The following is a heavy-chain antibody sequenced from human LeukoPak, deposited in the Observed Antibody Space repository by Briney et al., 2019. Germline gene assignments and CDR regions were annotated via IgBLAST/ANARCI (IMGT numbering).Heavy chain of an antibody. J-gene: IGHJ4*02. V-gene: IGHV3-7*03. CDR3: ARGARVLRYFDWLSGAHYYFDY. CDR1: GFTFSNYW. Sequence: GGSLRLSCAASGFTFSNYWMSWARQAPGKGLEWVANIKQDGSEKYYVDSVKGRFTISRDNAKNSLYLQMNSLRAEDTAVYYCARGARVLRYFDWLSGAHYYFDYWGQGTLVTVSS. D-gene: IGHD3-9*01. CDR2: IKQDGSEK.